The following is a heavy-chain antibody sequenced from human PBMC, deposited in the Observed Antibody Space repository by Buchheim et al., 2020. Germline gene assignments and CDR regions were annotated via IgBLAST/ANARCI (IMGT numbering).Heavy chain of an antibody. D-gene: IGHD3-22*01. CDR1: GFTFNNYW. Sequence: EVQLVESGGGLVQPGGSLRLSCAASGFTFNNYWMHWVRQAPGKGLVWVSRINSDGTSTTYADSVKGRFTISRDNAKNTSYLQMNSLRAEDTAVYYCARGYDSSGYLDQWGHGIL. J-gene: IGHJ4*01. CDR3: ARGYDSSGYLDQ. CDR2: INSDGTST. V-gene: IGHV3-74*01.